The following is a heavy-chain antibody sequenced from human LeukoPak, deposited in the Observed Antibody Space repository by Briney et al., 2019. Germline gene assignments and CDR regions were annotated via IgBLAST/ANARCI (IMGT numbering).Heavy chain of an antibody. V-gene: IGHV4-59*01. D-gene: IGHD3-10*01. CDR2: IYYSGST. CDR3: ASLGSGNSYVGVIEY. CDR1: GGSISSYY. J-gene: IGHJ4*02. Sequence: SETLSLTCTVSGGSISSYYWSWIRQPPGKGLEWIGYIYYSGSTNYNPSLKSRVTISVDTSKNQFSLKLSSVTAADTAVYYCASLGSGNSYVGVIEYWGQGTLVTVSS.